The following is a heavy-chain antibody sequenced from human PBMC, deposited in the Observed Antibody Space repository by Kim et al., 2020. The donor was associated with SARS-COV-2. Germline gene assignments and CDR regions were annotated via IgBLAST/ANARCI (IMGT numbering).Heavy chain of an antibody. CDR1: GGPISGYY. V-gene: IGHV4-59*12. J-gene: IGHJ4*02. CDR3: ARGRLPGGGVRYFDY. Sequence: SETLSLTCSVSGGPISGYYWSWIRQPPGKGLEWIGYSHYSGSTAYNPSLKSRVTISVDTSMNQFFLKLNSFTAADTAVYYCARGRLPGGGVRYFDYWGQGTLVTVSS. D-gene: IGHD3-16*01. CDR2: SHYSGST.